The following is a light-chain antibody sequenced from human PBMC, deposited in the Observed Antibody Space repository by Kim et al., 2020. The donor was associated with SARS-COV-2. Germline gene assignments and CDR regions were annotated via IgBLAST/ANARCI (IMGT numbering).Light chain of an antibody. CDR1: SGSIASNY. J-gene: IGLJ3*02. CDR2: EDN. V-gene: IGLV6-57*04. Sequence: NFMLTQPHSVSESPGKTVTISCTRSSGSIASNYVQWYQQRAGSAPTTVIYEDNQRPSGVPDRFSGSIDSSSNSASLTISGLKTEDEADYYCQSYDSSNQVFGGGTHRTV. CDR3: QSYDSSNQV.